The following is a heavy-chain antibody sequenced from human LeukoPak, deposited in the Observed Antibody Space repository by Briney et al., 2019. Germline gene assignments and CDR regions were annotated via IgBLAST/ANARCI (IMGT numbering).Heavy chain of an antibody. CDR1: GGSVSSDRFY. D-gene: IGHD2-2*01. Sequence: SETLSLTCTVSGGSVSSDRFYWGWVRQPPGRGREWIGCVDHNGNTYNNPSLKSRVTTSLDTSKNQFSLRLRSVTAAEPAVYFCAREPAHDGFDIWGQGTMVTVSS. V-gene: IGHV4-39*07. CDR3: AREPAHDGFDI. CDR2: VDHNGNT. J-gene: IGHJ3*02.